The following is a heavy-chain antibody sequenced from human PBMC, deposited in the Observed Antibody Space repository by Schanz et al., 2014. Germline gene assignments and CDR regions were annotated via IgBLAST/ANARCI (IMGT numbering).Heavy chain of an antibody. Sequence: VQLVESGGGLVQPGGSLRLCCVASGFTFSRYWMTWVRQAPGKGLEWVSIVSHDGFTKHYADSVRGRFTLSRDNSKNTVYLQMNSLRAEDTAVYYCAREKRRTEVVLDHWGQGTLVTVS. J-gene: IGHJ4*02. CDR2: VSHDGFTK. CDR1: GFTFSRYW. CDR3: AREKRRTEVVLDH. V-gene: IGHV3-30*03.